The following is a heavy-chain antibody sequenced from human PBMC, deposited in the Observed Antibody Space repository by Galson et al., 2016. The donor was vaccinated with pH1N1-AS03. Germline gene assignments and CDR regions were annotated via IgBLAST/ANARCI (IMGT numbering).Heavy chain of an antibody. V-gene: IGHV5-51*01. Sequence: QSGAEVKIPGESLKISCKASRYSFTNHWIAWVRQMPGKGLEWMGIIYPADSETKYSPSFQGHVTISADKSIATAYLQWNSLKASDTAVYYCASYGSGSSPFDYWGQGTLVTVSS. CDR1: RYSFTNHW. D-gene: IGHD3-10*01. CDR3: ASYGSGSSPFDY. CDR2: IYPADSET. J-gene: IGHJ4*02.